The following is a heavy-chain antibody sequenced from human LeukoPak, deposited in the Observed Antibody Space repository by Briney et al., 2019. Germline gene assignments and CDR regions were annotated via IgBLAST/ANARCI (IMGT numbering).Heavy chain of an antibody. CDR2: IKQDGTEK. CDR1: GFSFSTYW. D-gene: IGHD3-22*01. Sequence: PGGSLRLSCGASGFSFSTYWMSWVRQAPGKGLEWVANIKQDGTEKYYVDSVKGRFTISRDNSKNTLYLQMNSLRAEDTAVYYCAKSRWGYYDCGESWGQGTLVTVSS. V-gene: IGHV3-7*03. J-gene: IGHJ5*02. CDR3: AKSRWGYYDCGES.